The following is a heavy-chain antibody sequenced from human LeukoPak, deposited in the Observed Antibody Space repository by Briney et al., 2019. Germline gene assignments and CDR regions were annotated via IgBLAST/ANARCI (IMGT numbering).Heavy chain of an antibody. CDR2: IYYSGST. CDR3: ARGAGWLIDY. Sequence: SETLSPTCTVSGGSISSSSYYWGWIRQPPGKGLEWIGSIYYSGSTNYNPSLKSRVTISVDTSKNQFSLKLSSVTAADTAAYYCARGAGWLIDYWGQGILVTVSS. V-gene: IGHV4-39*07. CDR1: GGSISSSSYY. D-gene: IGHD3-16*01. J-gene: IGHJ4*02.